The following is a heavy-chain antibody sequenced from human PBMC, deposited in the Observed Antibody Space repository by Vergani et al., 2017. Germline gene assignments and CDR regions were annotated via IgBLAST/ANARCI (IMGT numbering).Heavy chain of an antibody. CDR1: GFTFSSND. CDR3: AKEFGGTGSCYGWNHLEV. V-gene: IGHV3-13*01. J-gene: IGHJ6*01. CDR2: IGVDGDR. Sequence: VQLVESGGNVVQSGTSLRLSCAASGFTFSSNDFHWVRQTAGKGLEWVSSIGVDGDRYYSDSVKGRFTISRDNGQSYLYLDMDNHRVEDTAVYFCAKEFGGTGSCYGWNHLEVWREGTSVTVSS. D-gene: IGHD2-2*01.